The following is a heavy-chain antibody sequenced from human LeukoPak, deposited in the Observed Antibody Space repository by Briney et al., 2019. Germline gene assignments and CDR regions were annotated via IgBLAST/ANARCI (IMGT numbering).Heavy chain of an antibody. J-gene: IGHJ4*02. CDR3: AGGYSYGYY. D-gene: IGHD5-18*01. V-gene: IGHV3-7*01. CDR2: IKQDGTEK. CDR1: GFTFSSYW. Sequence: GGSLRLSCAASGFTFSSYWMSLVRQAPGKGLEWMANIKQDGTEKYYVDSVKGRFTISRDNAKNSLYLQMNSLRAEDTALYYCAGGYSYGYYWGQGTLVTVSS.